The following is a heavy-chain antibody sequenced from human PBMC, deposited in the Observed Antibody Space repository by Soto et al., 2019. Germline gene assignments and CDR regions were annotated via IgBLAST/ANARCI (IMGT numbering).Heavy chain of an antibody. CDR1: GFTFSSYA. Sequence: QVQLVESGGCVVQPGRSLRLSCAASGFTFSSYAMHWVRQAPGKGLEWVAVISYDGSNKYYADSVKGRFTISRDNSKNTLYLQMNSLRAEDTAVYYCARVHIHDSSGSYDYWGQGTLVTVSS. J-gene: IGHJ4*02. CDR3: ARVHIHDSSGSYDY. V-gene: IGHV3-30-3*01. D-gene: IGHD3-22*01. CDR2: ISYDGSNK.